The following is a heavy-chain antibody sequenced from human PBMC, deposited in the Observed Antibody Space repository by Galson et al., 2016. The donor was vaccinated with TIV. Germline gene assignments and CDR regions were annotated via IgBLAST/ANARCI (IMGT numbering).Heavy chain of an antibody. V-gene: IGHV4-38-2*02. CDR1: GYSIKSGYF. CDR2: IYESGTT. Sequence: ETLSLTCTVSGYSIKSGYFWGWIRQPPGKGLQWLGSIYESGTTYSHPSLKSRLTMSVDTSKNQFSLKLSSVTAADTAVYYCMREGGTVTMYHYFGMDVWGQGTSVTVSS. J-gene: IGHJ6*02. CDR3: MREGGTVTMYHYFGMDV. D-gene: IGHD4-17*01.